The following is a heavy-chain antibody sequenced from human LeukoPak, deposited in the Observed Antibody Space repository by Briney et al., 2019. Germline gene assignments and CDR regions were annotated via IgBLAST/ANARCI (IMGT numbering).Heavy chain of an antibody. V-gene: IGHV1-18*01. CDR3: ARGPGLSTVTTVRVDRGAFDI. Sequence: ASVKVSCKASGYTFTSYGITWVRQAPGQGLEWMGWISAYNAYTYYAQKLQGRVTMTTDTSTSTAYMELSSLRSEDTAVYYCARGPGLSTVTTVRVDRGAFDIWGQGTMVTVSS. CDR2: ISAYNAYT. D-gene: IGHD4-17*01. J-gene: IGHJ3*02. CDR1: GYTFTSYG.